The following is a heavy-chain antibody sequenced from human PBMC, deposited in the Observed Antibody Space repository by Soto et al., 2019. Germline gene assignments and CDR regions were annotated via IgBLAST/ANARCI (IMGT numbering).Heavy chain of an antibody. CDR2: INPNSGGT. CDR1: GYTFTGYY. J-gene: IGHJ6*02. CDR3: AREAGTRLDDYYGMDV. D-gene: IGHD1-7*01. Sequence: QVQLVQSGAEVKKPGASVKVSCKASGYTFTGYYMHWVRQTPGQGLERMGWINPNSGGTNYAQKFQGRVTKSRDTSISTAYMELSRLRSDDTALYYCAREAGTRLDDYYGMDVWGQGTTVTVSS. V-gene: IGHV1-2*02.